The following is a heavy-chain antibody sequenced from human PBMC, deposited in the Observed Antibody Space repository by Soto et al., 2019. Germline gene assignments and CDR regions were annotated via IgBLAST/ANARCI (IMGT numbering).Heavy chain of an antibody. CDR3: ARSVGASYYYYYGMDV. D-gene: IGHD1-26*01. CDR2: ISAYNGNT. CDR1: GYTFTSYG. V-gene: IGHV1-18*01. Sequence: QVQLVQSGAEVKKPGASVKVSCKASGYTFTSYGISWVRQAPGQGLEWMGWISAYNGNTNYAQKLQGRVTMTTDTSTSTAYMELRSLGSDDTAVYYCARSVGASYYYYYGMDVWGQGTTVTVSS. J-gene: IGHJ6*02.